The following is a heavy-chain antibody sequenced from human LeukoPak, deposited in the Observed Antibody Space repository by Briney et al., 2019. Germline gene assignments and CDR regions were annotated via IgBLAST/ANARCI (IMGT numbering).Heavy chain of an antibody. CDR1: GFTFSNYA. V-gene: IGHV3-23*01. D-gene: IGHD2/OR15-2a*01. J-gene: IGHJ4*02. CDR2: LSGSGDNT. CDR3: AKITPPRGVIVPFDL. Sequence: GGSLRLSCAASGFTFSNYAMSWVRQAPGKGLEWVSGLSGSGDNTYYPDSVKGRFTISRDNSKNTLYLQMNSLRAEDTAVYYCAKITPPRGVIVPFDLWGEGTLVSVSS.